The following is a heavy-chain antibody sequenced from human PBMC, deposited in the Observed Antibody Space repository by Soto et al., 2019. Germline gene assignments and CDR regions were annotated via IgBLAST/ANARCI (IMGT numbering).Heavy chain of an antibody. CDR2: IKSKIDGETV. J-gene: IGHJ4*02. CDR3: TTGAMLQVGVVD. V-gene: IGHV3-15*07. CDR1: GFAFSDAW. D-gene: IGHD3-10*02. Sequence: EVQLVESGGGLVKPGGSLSLSCAASGFAFSDAWMVWVRQSPRRGLEWVGRIKSKIDGETVDQAAGVSGRFTISREDSKNTLFLHMTSLTSEDTAVYYCTTGAMLQVGVVDWGQGKLVTVSS.